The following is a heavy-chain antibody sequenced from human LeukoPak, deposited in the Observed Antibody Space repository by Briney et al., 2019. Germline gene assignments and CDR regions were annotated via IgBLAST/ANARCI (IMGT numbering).Heavy chain of an antibody. V-gene: IGHV3-11*01. J-gene: IGHJ4*02. D-gene: IGHD3-10*01. CDR3: AREMDGPYGSGSPLDY. CDR2: ISSSGSTT. Sequence: GGSLRLSCAASGFTVSSKYMSWIRQAPGKGLEWVSYISSSGSTTYYADSVKGRFTISRDNAKNSLYLQMNSLRAEDTAVYYCAREMDGPYGSGSPLDYWGQGTLVTVSS. CDR1: GFTVSSKY.